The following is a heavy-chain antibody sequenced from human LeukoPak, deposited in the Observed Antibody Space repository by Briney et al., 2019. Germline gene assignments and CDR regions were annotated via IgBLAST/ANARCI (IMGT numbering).Heavy chain of an antibody. CDR1: GDSISSGVYY. CDR2: IYYSGST. J-gene: IGHJ4*02. CDR3: TRARDSSGWYYFDY. Sequence: PSETLSLTCTVSGDSISSGVYYWSWIRQHPGKGLEWIGYIYYSGSTYYNPSLKSRLTISVDTSKNQFSLKLSSVTAADTAVYYCTRARDSSGWYYFDYWGQGTLVTVSS. V-gene: IGHV4-31*03. D-gene: IGHD6-19*01.